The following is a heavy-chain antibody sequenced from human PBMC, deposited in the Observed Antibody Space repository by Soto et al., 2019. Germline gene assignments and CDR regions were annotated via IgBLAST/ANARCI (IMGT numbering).Heavy chain of an antibody. D-gene: IGHD3-22*01. V-gene: IGHV1-46*01. Sequence: GASVKVSCKASGNTFTGYYMHWVRQAPGQGLEWMGIINPSGGSTSYAQKFQGRVTMTRDASTSTVYMELSSLRSEDTAVYYCARVAYYYDSTPCVFDIWGHGTLVTVSS. CDR3: ARVAYYYDSTPCVFDI. CDR2: INPSGGST. CDR1: GNTFTGYY. J-gene: IGHJ3*02.